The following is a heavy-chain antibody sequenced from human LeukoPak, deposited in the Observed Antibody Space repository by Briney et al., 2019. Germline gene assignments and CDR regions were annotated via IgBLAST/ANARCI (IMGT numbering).Heavy chain of an antibody. D-gene: IGHD2-15*01. CDR3: ARDRVYCSGGSCYPYYFDY. V-gene: IGHV1-18*04. CDR2: ISAYNGIT. J-gene: IGHJ4*02. Sequence: GASVKVSCKASGYTFTSYGISWVRQAPGQGLEWMGWISAYNGITNYAQKLQGRVTMTTDTSTSTAYMELRSLRSDDTAVYYCARDRVYCSGGSCYPYYFDYWGQGTLVTVSS. CDR1: GYTFTSYG.